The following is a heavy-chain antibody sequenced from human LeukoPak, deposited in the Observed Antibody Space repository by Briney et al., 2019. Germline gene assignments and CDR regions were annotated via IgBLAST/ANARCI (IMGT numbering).Heavy chain of an antibody. CDR1: GYTFTSYG. CDR2: ISAYNGNT. Sequence: ASVKVSCKASGYTFTSYGISWVRQAPGQGLEWMGWISAYNGNTNYAQKLQGRVTMTTDTSTSTAYMELRSLRSDDTAVYYCARTYGSGSYGYYYYMDVWGKGTTVTVSS. J-gene: IGHJ6*03. V-gene: IGHV1-18*01. D-gene: IGHD3-10*01. CDR3: ARTYGSGSYGYYYYMDV.